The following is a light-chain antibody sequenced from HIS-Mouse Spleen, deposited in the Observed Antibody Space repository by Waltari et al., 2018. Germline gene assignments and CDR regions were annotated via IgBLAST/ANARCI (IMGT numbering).Light chain of an antibody. Sequence: SYVLTQPPSVSVAPGKPARITCGGHNIGSNSVHWYQQKPGQATVLLVDDDRDRPSGIPERFSGSNSGNTATLTISRVEAGDEADYYCQVWDSSSDHVVFGGGTKLTVL. CDR2: DDR. V-gene: IGLV3-21*03. CDR3: QVWDSSSDHVV. CDR1: NIGSNS. J-gene: IGLJ2*01.